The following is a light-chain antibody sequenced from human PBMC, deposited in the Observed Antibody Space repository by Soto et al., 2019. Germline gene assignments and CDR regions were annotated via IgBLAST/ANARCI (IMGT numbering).Light chain of an antibody. V-gene: IGKV3-20*01. CDR2: GAS. CDR1: QTVSNSY. Sequence: EIVMTQFPATLSLSPGERATLSCRASQTVSNSYLAWYQQKPGQAPRLLIYGASSRATGIPDRFSGSGSGTDFTLTISRLEPEDFAVYYCQQYGRSPTTFGQGTKVDIK. CDR3: QQYGRSPTT. J-gene: IGKJ1*01.